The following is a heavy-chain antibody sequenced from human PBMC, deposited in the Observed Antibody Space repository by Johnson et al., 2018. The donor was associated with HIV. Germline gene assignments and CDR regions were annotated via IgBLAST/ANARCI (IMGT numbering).Heavy chain of an antibody. J-gene: IGHJ3*02. CDR1: GFTFSSYA. Sequence: QVQLVESGGGVVQPGRSLRLSCAASGFTFSSYAMHWVRQAPGKGLEWVAVISYDGSNKYYADSVKGRFTISRDNSKNTLYLQMNSLRAEDTAVYYCAKESAFDIWCQGTMVTVSS. CDR3: AKESAFDI. CDR2: ISYDGSNK. V-gene: IGHV3-30*04.